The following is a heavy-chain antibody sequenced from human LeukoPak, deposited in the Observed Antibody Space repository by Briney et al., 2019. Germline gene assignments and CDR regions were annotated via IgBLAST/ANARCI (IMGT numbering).Heavy chain of an antibody. CDR2: MNPNSGNT. J-gene: IGHJ4*02. V-gene: IGHV1-8*01. CDR1: GYTFTSYD. CDR3: ARTEKITGTHDY. Sequence: ASVKVSCKASGYTFTSYDINWVRQATGQGLEWMGCMNPNSGNTGYAQKFQGRVTMTRNTSISTAYMELSSLRSEDTAVYYCARTEKITGTHDYWGQGTLVTVSS. D-gene: IGHD1-20*01.